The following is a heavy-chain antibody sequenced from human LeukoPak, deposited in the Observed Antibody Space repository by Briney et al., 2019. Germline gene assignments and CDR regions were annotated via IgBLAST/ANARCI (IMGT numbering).Heavy chain of an antibody. CDR3: ARSAGRSYYYYYYMDV. CDR1: GGSISSGGYY. J-gene: IGHJ6*03. V-gene: IGHV4-30-2*01. Sequence: SETLSLTCTVSGGSISSGGYYWSWIRQPPGKGLEWIGYIYHSGSTYYNPSLKSRVTISVDRSKNQFSLKLSSVTAADTAVYYCARSAGRSYYYYYYMDVWGKGTTVTVSS. CDR2: IYHSGST.